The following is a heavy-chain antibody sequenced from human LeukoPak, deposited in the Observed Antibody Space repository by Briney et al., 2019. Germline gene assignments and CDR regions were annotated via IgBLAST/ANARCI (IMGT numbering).Heavy chain of an antibody. Sequence: ASVKVSCKASGYGFTGYYIHWVRQAPGQGLEWMGWINPNSGGTNYAQKFQGRVTMTRDTSISTAYMELSRLRSDDTAVYYCATDRSMAVAAQFDYWGQGTLVTVSS. V-gene: IGHV1-2*02. CDR3: ATDRSMAVAAQFDY. CDR1: GYGFTGYY. D-gene: IGHD6-19*01. CDR2: INPNSGGT. J-gene: IGHJ4*02.